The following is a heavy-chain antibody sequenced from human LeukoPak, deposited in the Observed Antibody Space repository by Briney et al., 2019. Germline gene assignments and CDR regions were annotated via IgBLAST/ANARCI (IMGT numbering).Heavy chain of an antibody. J-gene: IGHJ4*02. Sequence: ASVKVSCKVSGYTLTELSMHWVRQAPGKGLEWMGIVNPSGGSTSYAQKFQGRVTMTRDTSTSTVYMELSSLRSEDTAVYYCARAPRPKESDCSSTSCYPYYFDYWGQGTLVTVSS. CDR3: ARAPRPKESDCSSTSCYPYYFDY. D-gene: IGHD2-2*01. CDR1: GYTLTELS. CDR2: VNPSGGST. V-gene: IGHV1-46*01.